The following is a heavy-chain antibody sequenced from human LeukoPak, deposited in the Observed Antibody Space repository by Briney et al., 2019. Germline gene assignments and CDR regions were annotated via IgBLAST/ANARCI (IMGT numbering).Heavy chain of an antibody. D-gene: IGHD2-15*01. CDR1: GYTFTGYY. V-gene: IGHV1-2*02. CDR3: ARDGSYCSGGSCQYNWFDP. Sequence: ASVKVSCKASGYTFTGYYMHWVRQAPGQGLEWMGWINPNSGGTNYAQKFQGRVTMTRDTSISTAYMELSRLRSDDTAVYYCARDGSYCSGGSCQYNWFDPWGQGTLVTVSS. J-gene: IGHJ5*02. CDR2: INPNSGGT.